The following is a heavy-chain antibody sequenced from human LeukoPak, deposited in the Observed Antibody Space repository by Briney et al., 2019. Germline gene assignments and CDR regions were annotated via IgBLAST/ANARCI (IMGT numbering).Heavy chain of an antibody. D-gene: IGHD4-17*01. V-gene: IGHV3-66*04. CDR2: IYSGGGT. J-gene: IGHJ3*02. CDR3: ARRSTVTRDLDI. CDR1: GFTVSTNY. Sequence: GGSLRLSCAASGFTVSTNYMIWVRQAPGKGLEWVSVIYSGGGTYYADSVKGRFTISRDNSKNTVYFQLNSLRAEDTAVYYCARRSTVTRDLDIWGQGTMVTVSS.